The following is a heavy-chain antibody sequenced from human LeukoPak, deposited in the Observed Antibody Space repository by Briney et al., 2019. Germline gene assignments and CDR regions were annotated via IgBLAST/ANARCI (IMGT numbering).Heavy chain of an antibody. CDR2: ISSSSYT. CDR3: ARDASEELLYAFDI. D-gene: IGHD1-26*01. CDR1: GFTFSDYY. Sequence: GGSLRLSCAASGFTFSDYYMSWIRQAPGKGLEWVSYISSSSYTNYADSVKGRFTISRDNAKNSLYLQMNSLRAEDMAVYYCARDASEELLYAFDIWGQGTMVTVSS. V-gene: IGHV3-11*05. J-gene: IGHJ3*02.